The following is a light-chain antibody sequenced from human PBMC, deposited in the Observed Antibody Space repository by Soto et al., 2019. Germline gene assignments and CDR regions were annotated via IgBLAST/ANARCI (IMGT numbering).Light chain of an antibody. J-gene: IGKJ1*01. Sequence: DIQMTQSPSSLSASVGDRVTITCRASQSISSYLNWYQQKPGKAPKLLIYAASSLQSGVPSRFSGGGSGTDFTLTISSLQPEDFATYYCQQSYSSPRTFGQGTRVDFK. V-gene: IGKV1-39*01. CDR2: AAS. CDR1: QSISSY. CDR3: QQSYSSPRT.